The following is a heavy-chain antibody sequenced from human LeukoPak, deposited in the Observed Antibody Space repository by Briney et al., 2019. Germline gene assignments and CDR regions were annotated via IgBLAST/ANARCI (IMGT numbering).Heavy chain of an antibody. CDR3: ARVGSSGWSFDY. V-gene: IGHV4-39*07. Sequence: PSETLSLTCTVSGGSISSSSYYWGWIRQPPGKGLEWIGSIYYSGSTNYNPSLKSRVTISVDTSKNQFSLRLSSVTAADTAVYYCARVGSSGWSFDYWGQGTLVTVSS. D-gene: IGHD6-19*01. CDR1: GGSISSSSYY. J-gene: IGHJ4*02. CDR2: IYYSGST.